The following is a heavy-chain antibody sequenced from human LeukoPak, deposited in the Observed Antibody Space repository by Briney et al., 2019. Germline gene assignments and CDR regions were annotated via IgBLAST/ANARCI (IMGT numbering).Heavy chain of an antibody. D-gene: IGHD3-22*01. CDR2: ISSGGNT. Sequence: PGGSLRLSCAASGFVVSSNYMSWVRQAPGKGLEWVSVISSGGNTYYADSVKGRFTISSENSNNTVFLQMNSLRAEDTAVYYCAREVRGYYFDYWGQGTLVTVSS. CDR1: GFVVSSNY. J-gene: IGHJ4*02. CDR3: AREVRGYYFDY. V-gene: IGHV3-53*01.